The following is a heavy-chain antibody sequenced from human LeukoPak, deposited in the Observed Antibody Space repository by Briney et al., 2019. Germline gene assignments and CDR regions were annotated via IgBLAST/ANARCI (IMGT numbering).Heavy chain of an antibody. CDR1: GFTFSSYA. CDR2: ISGSSGST. V-gene: IGHV3-23*01. CDR3: AKDGGVTMIVVVNRIGFFAY. Sequence: PGGSLRLSCAASGFTFSSYAMSWVRQAPGKGLEWVSAISGSSGSTYYADSVKGRFTISRDNSKNTLYLQMNSLRAEDTAVYYCAKDGGVTMIVVVNRIGFFAYWGQGTLVTVSS. D-gene: IGHD3-22*01. J-gene: IGHJ4*02.